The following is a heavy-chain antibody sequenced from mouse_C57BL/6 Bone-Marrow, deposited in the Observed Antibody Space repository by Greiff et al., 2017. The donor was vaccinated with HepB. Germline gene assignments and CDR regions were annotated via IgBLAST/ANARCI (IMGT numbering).Heavy chain of an antibody. CDR1: GYTFTSYW. CDR2: IHPSDSDT. Sequence: QVQLQQPGAELVKPGASVKVSCKASGYTFTSYWMHWVKQRPGQGLEWIGRIHPSDSDTNYTQKFKGKATLTVDKSSSTAYMQLSSLTSEDSAVYYCAITRYDYDGETYYYAMDYWGQGTSVTVSS. V-gene: IGHV1-74*01. D-gene: IGHD2-4*01. CDR3: AITRYDYDGETYYYAMDY. J-gene: IGHJ4*01.